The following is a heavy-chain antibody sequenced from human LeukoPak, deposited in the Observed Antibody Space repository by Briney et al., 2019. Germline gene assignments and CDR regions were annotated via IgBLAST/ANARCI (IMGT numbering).Heavy chain of an antibody. J-gene: IGHJ3*02. Sequence: GGSLRLSCAASGFTFSSYAMHWVRQAPGKGLEWVAVISYDGRNKYYADSVKGRFTISRDNSKNTLYLQMNSLRAEDTAVYYCSRGGSGPPDAFDIWGQGTMVTVSS. CDR1: GFTFSSYA. D-gene: IGHD2-15*01. CDR2: ISYDGRNK. CDR3: SRGGSGPPDAFDI. V-gene: IGHV3-30*04.